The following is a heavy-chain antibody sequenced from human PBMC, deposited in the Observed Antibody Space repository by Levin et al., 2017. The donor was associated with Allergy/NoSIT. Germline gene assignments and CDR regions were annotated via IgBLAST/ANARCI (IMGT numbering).Heavy chain of an antibody. CDR1: GFTFSSYA. CDR2: ISGSGEDT. J-gene: IGHJ4*02. CDR3: ARRRWGSTGFDS. D-gene: IGHD3-16*01. Sequence: GESLKISCAASGFTFSSYALSWVRQAPGKGLEWIAAISGSGEDTYYTDSVKGRSTISRDNSKNMVYLQMNSLRGEDTAVYYCARRRWGSTGFDSWGQGTLVTVSS. V-gene: IGHV3-23*01.